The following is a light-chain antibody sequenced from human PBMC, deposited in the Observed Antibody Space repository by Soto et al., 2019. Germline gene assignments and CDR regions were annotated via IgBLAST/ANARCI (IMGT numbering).Light chain of an antibody. V-gene: IGLV1-47*01. CDR1: SSNIGSNY. Sequence: QSVLTQPPSASGTPGQRVNISCSGSSSNIGSNYVYWYRQFPGTAPKLLIQRNNQRPSGVPARFSGSKSGTSASLAISGLRSEDEADYYCTSYTTTSSLMVFGGGTKLTVL. J-gene: IGLJ3*02. CDR3: TSYTTTSSLMV. CDR2: RNN.